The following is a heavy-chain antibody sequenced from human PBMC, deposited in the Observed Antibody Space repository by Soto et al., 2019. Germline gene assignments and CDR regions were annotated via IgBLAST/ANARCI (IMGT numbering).Heavy chain of an antibody. D-gene: IGHD2-8*02. V-gene: IGHV4-31*02. CDR3: AQALVFTGGDSFDI. J-gene: IGHJ3*02. Sequence: QVRLQEWGPGLVKPSQTLSLKCSVSGGSITTGGRYWSWIRQLPGKGLEWIGDIYYSGNTYYNASIKSRVTISVEAAKNQFSLKLSSVTAADTAVYYCAQALVFTGGDSFDIWGQGRLVTVSS. CDR2: IYYSGNT. CDR1: GGSITTGGRY.